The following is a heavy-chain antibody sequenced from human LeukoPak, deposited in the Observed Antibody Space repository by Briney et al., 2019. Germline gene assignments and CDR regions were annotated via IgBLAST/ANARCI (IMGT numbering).Heavy chain of an antibody. D-gene: IGHD6-6*01. V-gene: IGHV4-39*01. CDR1: GGSINSSSYY. CDR2: IYYSGTS. CDR3: ARQEGGAARGNFDY. J-gene: IGHJ4*02. Sequence: SETLSLTCTVSGGSINSSSYYWGWIRPPPGKGLEWIGSIYYSGTSYYNPSLKSRAYLSVDPSKNPLSLKLPSVTAADTAVYYCARQEGGAARGNFDYWGQGTLVTVSS.